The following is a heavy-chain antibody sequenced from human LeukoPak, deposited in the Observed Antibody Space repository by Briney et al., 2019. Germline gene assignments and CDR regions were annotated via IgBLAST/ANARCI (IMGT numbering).Heavy chain of an antibody. CDR2: IYTGGNT. J-gene: IGHJ4*02. CDR1: GGSISFYY. CDR3: ARDSRYYDFWSGYVDY. V-gene: IGHV4-4*07. D-gene: IGHD3-3*01. Sequence: PSETLSLTCTVPGGSISFYYWTWIRQSAGKGLEWIGRIYTGGNTNYNPSLKSRATLSIDTSKNQFSLMLTSVTAADTAVYYCARDSRYYDFWSGYVDYWGQGILVTVSS.